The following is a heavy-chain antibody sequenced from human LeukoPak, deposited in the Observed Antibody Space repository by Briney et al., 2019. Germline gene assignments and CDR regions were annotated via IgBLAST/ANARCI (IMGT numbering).Heavy chain of an antibody. CDR1: GYTFTGYY. D-gene: IGHD6-13*01. V-gene: IGHV1-2*02. Sequence: ASVKVSCKASGYTFTGYYMHWVRQAPGQGLEWMGWVNPKTGGTNPAQKFQGRVTMTRDTSISTAYMELSRLRSDDTAVYYCARDGTGYSSSWGSEQTDAFDIWGQGTMVTVSS. J-gene: IGHJ3*02. CDR2: VNPKTGGT. CDR3: ARDGTGYSSSWGSEQTDAFDI.